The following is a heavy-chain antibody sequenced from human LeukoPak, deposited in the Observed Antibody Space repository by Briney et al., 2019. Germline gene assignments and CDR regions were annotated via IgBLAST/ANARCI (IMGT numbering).Heavy chain of an antibody. CDR2: IHGSGGST. CDR1: RFTFSSYG. Sequence: PGGSLRLSCTTSRFTFSSYGMHWVRQAPGKGLEWVSGIHGSGGSTFHADSVKGRFTISRDNSKNTLYLQMNSLSAEDTAIYYCAKDLKAGDGIWLNDCWGQGTLVTVSS. V-gene: IGHV3-23*01. J-gene: IGHJ4*02. D-gene: IGHD3-9*01. CDR3: AKDLKAGDGIWLNDC.